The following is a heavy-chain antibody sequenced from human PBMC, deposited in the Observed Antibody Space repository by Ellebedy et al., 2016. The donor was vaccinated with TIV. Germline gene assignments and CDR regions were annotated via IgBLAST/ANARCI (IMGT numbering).Heavy chain of an antibody. Sequence: SVKVSXXASGGTFSSYAISWVRQAPGQGLEWMGGIIPIFGTANYAQKFQGRVTITADESTSTAYMELSRLRSDDTAVYYCARDLIGTHLDYWGQGTLVTVSS. J-gene: IGHJ4*02. CDR1: GGTFSSYA. D-gene: IGHD1-14*01. V-gene: IGHV1-69*13. CDR3: ARDLIGTHLDY. CDR2: IIPIFGTA.